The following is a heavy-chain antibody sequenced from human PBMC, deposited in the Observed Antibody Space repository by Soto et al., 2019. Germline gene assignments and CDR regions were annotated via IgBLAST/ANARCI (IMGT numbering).Heavy chain of an antibody. Sequence: EVQLVESGGGLVQPGGSLRLSCTASGFTFSSYWMSWVRQAPGKGLEWVANIKQDGSEKYYVDSVKGRFTISRDNPKNSLYLQMNSLRAEDPAVYYCARDKVRGVPDYWGQGTLVTVSS. V-gene: IGHV3-7*01. D-gene: IGHD3-10*01. CDR1: GFTFSSYW. CDR2: IKQDGSEK. CDR3: ARDKVRGVPDY. J-gene: IGHJ4*02.